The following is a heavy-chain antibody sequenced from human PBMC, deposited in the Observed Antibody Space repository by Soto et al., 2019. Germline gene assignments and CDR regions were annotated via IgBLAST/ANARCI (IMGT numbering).Heavy chain of an antibody. J-gene: IGHJ6*02. CDR3: ARRGEATIQDYYYSGMDV. V-gene: IGHV1-69*01. CDR1: GGTFSSYA. D-gene: IGHD5-12*01. CDR2: IIPIFGTA. Sequence: QVQLVQSGAEVKKPGSSVKVSCKASGGTFSSYAISWVRQAPGQGLEWMGGIIPIFGTANYAQKFQGRVTITADESTSTAYMELSSLRSEDTAVYYCARRGEATIQDYYYSGMDVWGQGTTVTVSS.